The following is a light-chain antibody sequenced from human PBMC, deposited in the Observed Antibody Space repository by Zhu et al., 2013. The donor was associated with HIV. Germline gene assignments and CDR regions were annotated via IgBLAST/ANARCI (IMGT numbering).Light chain of an antibody. V-gene: IGLV1-51*01. CDR1: SSNIGNNY. J-gene: IGLJ2*01. Sequence: QSVLTQPPSVSAAPGQTVTISCSGGSSNIGNNYVSWYQRLPGTAPKLLIYDNYKRPSGIPGRFSGSKSGTSATLGITGLQTGDEADYYCGTWDNGLSAVVFGGGTKLTVL. CDR3: GTWDNGLSAVV. CDR2: DNY.